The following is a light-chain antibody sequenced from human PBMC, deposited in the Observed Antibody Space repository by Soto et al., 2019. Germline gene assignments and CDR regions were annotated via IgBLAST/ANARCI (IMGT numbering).Light chain of an antibody. V-gene: IGKV1-9*01. Sequence: DIQLTQSPSFLSASVGDRVTITCRASQGISSYLAWYQQKPGKAPNLLIYATSTLQSGVPSRFSGSGSGTEFTLTISSLQPEDFANYYCQQLNSSPYTFGQGTKLEI. CDR1: QGISSY. CDR2: ATS. CDR3: QQLNSSPYT. J-gene: IGKJ2*01.